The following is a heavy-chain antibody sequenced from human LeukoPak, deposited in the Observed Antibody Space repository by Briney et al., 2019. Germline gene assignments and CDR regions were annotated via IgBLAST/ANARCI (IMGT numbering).Heavy chain of an antibody. CDR1: GGSIGSGDYY. CDR3: AREIGDYYGSGRSRTPDNWFDP. J-gene: IGHJ5*02. CDR2: IYYSGST. V-gene: IGHV4-30-4*01. Sequence: SETLSLTCTVSGGSIGSGDYYWSWIRQPPGKGLEWIGYIYYSGSTYYNPSLKSRVTISVDTSKNQFSLKLSSVTAADTAVYYCAREIGDYYGSGRSRTPDNWFDPWGQGTLVTVSS. D-gene: IGHD3-10*01.